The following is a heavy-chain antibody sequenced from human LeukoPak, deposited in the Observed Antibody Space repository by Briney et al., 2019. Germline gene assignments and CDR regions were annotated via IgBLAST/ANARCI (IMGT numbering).Heavy chain of an antibody. D-gene: IGHD6-13*01. J-gene: IGHJ4*02. V-gene: IGHV4-39*01. CDR2: VYYSGST. CDR1: GYSITANTYY. CDR3: ARQGAAASGRAFDY. Sequence: SETLSLTCTVSGYSITANTYYWGWIRQPPGKGLEWIVSVYYSGSTYYSPSLKSRVTTSVDTPKNQFSLKLSSVTAADTAVYYCARQGAAASGRAFDYWGQGTLVTVSS.